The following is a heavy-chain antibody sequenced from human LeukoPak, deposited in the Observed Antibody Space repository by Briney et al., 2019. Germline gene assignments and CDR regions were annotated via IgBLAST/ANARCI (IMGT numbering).Heavy chain of an antibody. CDR3: AKGDRYCSGGSCYYAFDI. CDR2: ISGSGGST. J-gene: IGHJ3*02. D-gene: IGHD2-15*01. Sequence: GGSLRLSCAASGFTFSSYGMSWVRQAPGKGLEWASAISGSGGSTYYADSVKGRFTISRDNSKNTLYLQMNSLRAEDTAVYYCAKGDRYCSGGSCYYAFDIWGQGTMVTVSS. V-gene: IGHV3-23*01. CDR1: GFTFSSYG.